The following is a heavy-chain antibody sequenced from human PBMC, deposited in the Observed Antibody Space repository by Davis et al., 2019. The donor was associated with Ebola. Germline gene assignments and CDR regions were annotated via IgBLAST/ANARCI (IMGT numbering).Heavy chain of an antibody. J-gene: IGHJ4*02. CDR2: INWNSGNM. Sequence: SLKISCAASGFTFSSYAMHWVRQAPGKGLEWVSGINWNSGNMAYADSVKGRFTISRDNAKNSLYLQMNSLRAEDTAFYYCAKDADLGYCTDGLCYAFDYWGQGTLVTVSS. D-gene: IGHD2-8*01. CDR3: AKDADLGYCTDGLCYAFDY. CDR1: GFTFSSYA. V-gene: IGHV3-9*01.